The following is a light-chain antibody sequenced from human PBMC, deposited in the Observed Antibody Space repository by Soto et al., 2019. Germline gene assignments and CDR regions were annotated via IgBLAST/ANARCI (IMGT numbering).Light chain of an antibody. CDR1: QSISSY. CDR3: QRRSAWPIT. V-gene: IGKV3-11*01. CDR2: DAS. Sequence: EIVLTQSPATLSLSPGERATLSCRASQSISSYLAWYQQKPGQAPRLLFYDASKRATDDPARFSGSGSGTDFILTISSLEPEDSAVYYCQRRSAWPITFGGGTKVEIK. J-gene: IGKJ4*01.